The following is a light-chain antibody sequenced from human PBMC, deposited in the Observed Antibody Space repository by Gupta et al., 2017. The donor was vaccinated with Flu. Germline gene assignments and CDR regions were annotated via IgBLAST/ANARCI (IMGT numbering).Light chain of an antibody. CDR3: QQYNDWPIT. CDR1: QTVSRS. V-gene: IGKV3-15*01. J-gene: IGKJ5*01. Sequence: EIVTTHSPATLSVSAGERATLTCRASQTVSRSLAWYQQKLGQAPRLLIHGASTWAPGIAVRYSGSGSGTQFTLTISSLQSEDMALYYCQQYNDWPITFSQRTRVEIK. CDR2: GAS.